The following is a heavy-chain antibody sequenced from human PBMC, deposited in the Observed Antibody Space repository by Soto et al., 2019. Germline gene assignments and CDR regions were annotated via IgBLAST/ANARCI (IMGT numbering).Heavy chain of an antibody. CDR1: GGTFSSYA. J-gene: IGHJ6*02. D-gene: IGHD2-21*02. CDR2: IIPIFGTA. Sequence: SVKVSCKASGGTFSSYAISWVRQAPGQGLEWMGGIIPIFGTANYAQKFQGRVTITADESTSTAYMELSSLRSEDTAVYYCAITLAYCGGDCYKDVCDYYYVMDFWGQGTTVTVSS. V-gene: IGHV1-69*13. CDR3: AITLAYCGGDCYKDVCDYYYVMDF.